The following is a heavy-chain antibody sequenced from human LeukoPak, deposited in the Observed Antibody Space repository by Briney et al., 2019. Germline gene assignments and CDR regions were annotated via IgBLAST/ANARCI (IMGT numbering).Heavy chain of an antibody. D-gene: IGHD3-22*01. CDR2: ISNSSSYI. CDR3: ARGRMETYYYDSSGYSTADY. V-gene: IGHV3-21*01. CDR1: GFTFSSYS. J-gene: IGHJ4*02. Sequence: PGGSLRLSCAASGFTFSSYSMNWVRQAPGKGLEWVSSISNSSSYIYYADSVKGRFTISRDNAKNSMYLQMNRLRAEDTAVYYCARGRMETYYYDSSGYSTADYWGQGTLVTVSS.